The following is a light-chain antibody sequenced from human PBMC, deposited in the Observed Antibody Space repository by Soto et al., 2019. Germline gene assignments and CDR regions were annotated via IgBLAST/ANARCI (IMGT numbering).Light chain of an antibody. Sequence: QSDLTQPASVSGSPGQSITISCTGTSSDVGSYNLVSWYHQHPGKAPKLMIYEVSKRPSGVSNRFSGSKSGNTASLTISGLQAEDEADYYCCSYAGTHPYVFGTGTKLTVL. V-gene: IGLV2-23*02. J-gene: IGLJ1*01. CDR1: SSDVGSYNL. CDR2: EVS. CDR3: CSYAGTHPYV.